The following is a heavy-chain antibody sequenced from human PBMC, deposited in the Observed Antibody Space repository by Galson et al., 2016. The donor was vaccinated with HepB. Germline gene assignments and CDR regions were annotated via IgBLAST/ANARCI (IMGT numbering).Heavy chain of an antibody. V-gene: IGHV3-7*03. D-gene: IGHD3-10*01. CDR2: VKRDGGER. J-gene: IGHJ4*02. CDR1: GFTFSSYW. Sequence: SLRLSCAASGFTFSSYWMSWIRQAPGKGLEWVANVKRDGGERYYVDSVKGRVTISRDNAKNSLFLQRNSLRVEDTAVYYCARGANRGRPFEYWGQGTLVTVAS. CDR3: ARGANRGRPFEY.